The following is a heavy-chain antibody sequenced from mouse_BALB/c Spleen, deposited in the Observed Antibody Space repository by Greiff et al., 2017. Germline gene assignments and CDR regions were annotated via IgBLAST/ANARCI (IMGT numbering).Heavy chain of an antibody. D-gene: IGHD1-1*01. Sequence: EVMLVESGPSLVKPSQTLSLTCSVTGDSITSGYWNWIRKFPGNKLEYMGYISYSGSTYYNPSLKSRISITRDTSKNQYYLQLNSVTTEDTATYYCARRPAYDYAMDYWGQGTSVTVSS. J-gene: IGHJ4*01. CDR2: ISYSGST. CDR3: ARRPAYDYAMDY. CDR1: GDSITSGY. V-gene: IGHV3-8*02.